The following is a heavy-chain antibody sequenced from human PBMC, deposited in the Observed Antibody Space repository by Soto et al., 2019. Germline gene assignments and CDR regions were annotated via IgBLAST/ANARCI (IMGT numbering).Heavy chain of an antibody. CDR3: AGDYGSGSYRFDY. J-gene: IGHJ4*02. D-gene: IGHD3-10*01. CDR1: GDSFRSYS. CDR2: IYYSGST. V-gene: IGHV4-59*01. Sequence: SETLSLTCTVSGDSFRSYSWSWIRQLPGRGLEWIGYIYYSGSTTYNPSLKSRLTMSIDTSKNQFSLRLTSVTAADTAIYYCAGDYGSGSYRFDYWGQGTLVTVSS.